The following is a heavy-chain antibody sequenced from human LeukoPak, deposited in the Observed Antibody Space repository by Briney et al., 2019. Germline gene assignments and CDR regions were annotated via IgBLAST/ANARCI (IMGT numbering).Heavy chain of an antibody. J-gene: IGHJ6*02. CDR3: ARDTHYGGYYGMDV. Sequence: GGSLRLSCAASGFTFSSYSMNWVRQAPGKGLEWVSSISSSSSYIYYADSVKGRFTISRDNAKNSLYPQMNSLRAEDTAVYYCARDTHYGGYYGMDVWGQGTTVTVSS. D-gene: IGHD4-17*01. CDR1: GFTFSSYS. V-gene: IGHV3-21*01. CDR2: ISSSSSYI.